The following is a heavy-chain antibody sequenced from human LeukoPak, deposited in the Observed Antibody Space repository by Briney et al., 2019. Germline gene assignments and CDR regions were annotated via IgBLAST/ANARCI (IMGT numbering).Heavy chain of an antibody. CDR1: GFTFSSYS. V-gene: IGHV3-21*01. D-gene: IGHD2-15*01. J-gene: IGHJ6*02. Sequence: GGSLRLSCAASGFTFSSYSMNWVRQAPGKGLEWVSSISSSSSYIYYADSVKGRFTISRDNAKNSLYLQMNSLRAEDTAVYYCARDTQPYSHCYYDGMDVWGQGTTVTVSS. CDR3: ARDTQPYSHCYYDGMDV. CDR2: ISSSSSYI.